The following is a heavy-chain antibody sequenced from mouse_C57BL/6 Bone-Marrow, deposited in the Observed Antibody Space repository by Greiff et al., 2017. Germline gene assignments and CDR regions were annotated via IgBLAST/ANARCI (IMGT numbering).Heavy chain of an antibody. CDR1: GFSLTSYG. D-gene: IGHD1-1*01. Sequence: VQLLESGPGLVQPSQSLSITCTVSGFSLTSYGVHWVRQSPGKGLEWLGVIWSGGSTDYNAAFISRLSISKDNSKSQVFFKMNSLQADDTAIYYCARFIWYFDVWGTGTTVTVSS. CDR2: IWSGGST. CDR3: ARFIWYFDV. V-gene: IGHV2-2*01. J-gene: IGHJ1*03.